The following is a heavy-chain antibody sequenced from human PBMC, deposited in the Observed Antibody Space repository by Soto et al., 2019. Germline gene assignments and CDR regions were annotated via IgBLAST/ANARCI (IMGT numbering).Heavy chain of an antibody. CDR2: ISSGSSTL. CDR3: ARGGAIFGVVISRYFDL. V-gene: IGHV3-48*02. D-gene: IGHD3-3*01. CDR1: GFTFSNYN. Sequence: GGSLRLSCAASGFTFSNYNMNWVRQAPGKGLEWVSYISSGSSTLYYADSVKGRFTISRDNAKNSLHLQMNSLRDEDTAVYYCARGGAIFGVVISRYFDLWGRGTLVTVSS. J-gene: IGHJ2*01.